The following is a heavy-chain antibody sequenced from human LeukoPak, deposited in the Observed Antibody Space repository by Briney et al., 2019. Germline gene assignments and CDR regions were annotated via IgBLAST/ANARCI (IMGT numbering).Heavy chain of an antibody. CDR3: ARVLRFLEWFYYYGMDV. Sequence: PGGSLRLSCAASGFTFSSYAMHWVRQAPGKGLEWVAVISYDGSNKYYADSVKGRFTISRDNSKNTLYLQMNSLRAEDTAVYYCARVLRFLEWFYYYGMDVWGQGTTVTVSS. V-gene: IGHV3-30-3*01. D-gene: IGHD3-3*01. J-gene: IGHJ6*02. CDR1: GFTFSSYA. CDR2: ISYDGSNK.